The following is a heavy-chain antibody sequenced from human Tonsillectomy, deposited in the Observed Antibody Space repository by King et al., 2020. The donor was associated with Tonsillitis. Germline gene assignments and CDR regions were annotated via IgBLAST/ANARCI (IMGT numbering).Heavy chain of an antibody. J-gene: IGHJ5*01. V-gene: IGHV3-43*01. CDR3: AKVLGSLVGAIGGVNGFDS. CDR1: GFTFDDYT. D-gene: IGHD3-16*01. CDR2: ISWDGGST. Sequence: VQLVESGGVVVQPGGSLRLSCAASGFTFDDYTMHWVRQAPGKGLEWVSLISWDGGSTYYADSVKGRFTISRDNSKNSLYLQMNSLRTEDTALYYCAKVLGSLVGAIGGVNGFDSWGQGTLVTVSS.